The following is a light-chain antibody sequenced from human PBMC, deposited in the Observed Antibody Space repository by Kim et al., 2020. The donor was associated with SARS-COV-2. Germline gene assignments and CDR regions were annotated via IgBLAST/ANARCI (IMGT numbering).Light chain of an antibody. CDR2: AVS. J-gene: IGLJ3*02. CDR3: LLYMGSGIWV. Sequence: GQSVTISCTGTSSDVGGYNYVSWYQLDPGKAPKLMIYAVSKRPSGVPDRFSGSILGNKAALTITGARADDESDYYCLLYMGSGIWVFGGGTQLTVL. V-gene: IGLV2-11*01. CDR1: SSDVGGYNY.